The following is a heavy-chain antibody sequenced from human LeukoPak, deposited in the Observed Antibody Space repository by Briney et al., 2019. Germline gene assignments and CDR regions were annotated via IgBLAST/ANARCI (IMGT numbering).Heavy chain of an antibody. CDR3: ATSGPPMYYYDSSGYYHFDY. J-gene: IGHJ4*02. CDR2: FHPEDCET. D-gene: IGHD3-22*01. V-gene: IGHV1-24*01. Sequence: ASVHVSCQFSGYTLTELSLHGVRPAPAKGRAWMGGFHPEDCETIYGQKFQGRVTMAEETSTDTGYMELSSLRSEDTAVYYCATSGPPMYYYDSSGYYHFDYWGQGTRVTVSS. CDR1: GYTLTELS.